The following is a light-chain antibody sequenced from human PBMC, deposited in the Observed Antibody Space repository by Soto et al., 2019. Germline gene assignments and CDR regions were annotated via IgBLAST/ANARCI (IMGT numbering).Light chain of an antibody. J-gene: IGKJ4*01. CDR3: QQYYSYQLT. Sequence: IQMTQSPSSLSASVGDRVTITCRASQGISSYLAWYQQKPGKAPKLLISDGSTLQSGVPSRFSGSGSGTDFTLTISCLQSEDFATYYCQQYYSYQLTFGGGTKVDIK. CDR2: DGS. V-gene: IGKV1-8*01. CDR1: QGISSY.